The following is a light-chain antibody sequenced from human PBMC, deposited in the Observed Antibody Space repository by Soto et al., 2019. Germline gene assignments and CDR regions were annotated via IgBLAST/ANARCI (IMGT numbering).Light chain of an antibody. Sequence: QSVLTQPPSVSGAPGQTVTISCTGSTSNIGASYDVHWYQQLPGSAPNLLIFRDTHRPSGIPNRFSGSRSGTSASLAIFGLRSEDEADYYCATWDDRLRAYVIXAGTKVTVL. V-gene: IGLV1-40*01. CDR2: RDT. J-gene: IGLJ1*01. CDR1: TSNIGASYD. CDR3: ATWDDRLRAYV.